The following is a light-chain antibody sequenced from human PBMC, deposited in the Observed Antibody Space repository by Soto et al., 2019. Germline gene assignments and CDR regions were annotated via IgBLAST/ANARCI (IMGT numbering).Light chain of an antibody. V-gene: IGLV2-11*01. CDR3: CSYAGSYTLYV. J-gene: IGLJ1*01. CDR2: DVS. Sequence: QSALNQPRSVSGSPGQSVTISCTGTSSDVGGYNYVSWYQQHPGKAPKLMIYDVSQRPSGVPDRFSGSKSGNTASLTISGLQAEDEADYYCCSYAGSYTLYVFGTGTKV. CDR1: SSDVGGYNY.